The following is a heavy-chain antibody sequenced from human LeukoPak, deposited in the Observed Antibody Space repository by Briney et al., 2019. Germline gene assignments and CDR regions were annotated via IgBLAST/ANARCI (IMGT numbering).Heavy chain of an antibody. J-gene: IGHJ4*02. Sequence: ASVKVSCKVSGYTLTELSMHWVRQAPGKGLEWMGGFDPEDGETIYAQKFQGRVTMTEDTSTDTAYMELSSLRSEDTAVYYCATDLASYGLAELDYWGQGTLVTVSS. V-gene: IGHV1-24*01. CDR3: ATDLASYGLAELDY. CDR1: GYTLTELS. CDR2: FDPEDGET. D-gene: IGHD5-18*01.